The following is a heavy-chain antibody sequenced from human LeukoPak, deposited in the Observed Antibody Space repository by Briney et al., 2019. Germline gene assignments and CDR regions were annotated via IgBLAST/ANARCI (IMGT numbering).Heavy chain of an antibody. Sequence: SETLSLTCTVSGYSISSGYYWGWIRQPPGKGLEWIGYIHYSGSTNYNPSLKSRVTISVDTSKNQFSLKLSSVTAADTAVYYCARVDDSSGYYLGGPDYWGQGTLVTVSS. CDR3: ARVDDSSGYYLGGPDY. V-gene: IGHV4-61*01. CDR2: IHYSGST. J-gene: IGHJ4*02. CDR1: GYSISSGYY. D-gene: IGHD3-22*01.